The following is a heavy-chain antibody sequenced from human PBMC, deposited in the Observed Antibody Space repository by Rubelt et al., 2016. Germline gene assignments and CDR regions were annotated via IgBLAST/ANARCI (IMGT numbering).Heavy chain of an antibody. Sequence: QLQLQESGPGLVKPSETLSLTCTVSGYSLGSGYYWGWIRQPPGKGLEWIGYIDYSGNTNYNSSLKSRVTILVDTSKNQISVGLTSMTAADTAKYYCGRGDRSVQLLSSHWGQGILVTVSS. J-gene: IGHJ4*02. D-gene: IGHD2/OR15-2a*01. V-gene: IGHV4-38-2*02. CDR1: GYSLGSGYY. CDR2: IDYSGNT. CDR3: GRGDRSVQLLSSH.